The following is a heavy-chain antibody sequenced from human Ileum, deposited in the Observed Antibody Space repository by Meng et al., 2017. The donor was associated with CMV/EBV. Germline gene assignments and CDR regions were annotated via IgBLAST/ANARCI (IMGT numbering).Heavy chain of an antibody. V-gene: IGHV3-11*04. CDR2: ISSSGSTI. J-gene: IGHJ4*02. Sequence: GESLKISCAASGFTFSDYYMSWIRQAPGKGLEWVSYISSSGSTIYYADSVKGRFTISRDNAKNSLYLQMNSLRAEDTAVYYCASEGYDSSGYYQDYWGQGTLVPSPQ. CDR1: GFTFSDYY. CDR3: ASEGYDSSGYYQDY. D-gene: IGHD3-22*01.